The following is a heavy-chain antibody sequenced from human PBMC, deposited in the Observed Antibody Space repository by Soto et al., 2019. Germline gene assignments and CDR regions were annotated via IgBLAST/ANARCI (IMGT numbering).Heavy chain of an antibody. D-gene: IGHD6-19*01. V-gene: IGHV3-23*01. J-gene: IGHJ5*02. Sequence: PGGSLRLSCVMSGGIFSTYGMSWVRQAPGKGLECVASISAIGDSTYHSDSVKGRFTISRDNSKNTLYLQMNSLRAEDTAVYYCAKDLYSSGPNWFDPWGQGTLVTVSS. CDR1: GGIFSTYG. CDR2: ISAIGDST. CDR3: AKDLYSSGPNWFDP.